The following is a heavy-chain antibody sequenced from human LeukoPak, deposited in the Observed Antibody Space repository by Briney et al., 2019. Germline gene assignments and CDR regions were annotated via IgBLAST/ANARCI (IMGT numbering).Heavy chain of an antibody. D-gene: IGHD1-7*01. CDR2: IYPSDSDT. CDR3: ARHMNGNYGLH. J-gene: IGHJ4*02. CDR1: GYNFVNYW. V-gene: IGHV5-51*01. Sequence: GESLKISCQASGYNFVNYWIGWVRQMPGKGLEWMGIIYPSDSDTRYSPSFQGQVTISADKSISTAYLQWSSLKASDTAMYYCARHMNGNYGLHWGQGTLVTVSS.